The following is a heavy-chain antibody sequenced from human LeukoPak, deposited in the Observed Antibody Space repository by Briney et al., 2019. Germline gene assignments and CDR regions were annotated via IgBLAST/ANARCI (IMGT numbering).Heavy chain of an antibody. CDR3: ARVSYYYDSSGDPNTAFDI. Sequence: SETLSLTCTVSGGSISSYYWSRIRQPAGKGLEWIGRIYTSGSTNYNPSLKSRVTMSVDTSKNQFSLKLSSVTAADTAVYYCARVSYYYDSSGDPNTAFDIWGQGTMVTVSS. J-gene: IGHJ3*02. CDR2: IYTSGST. V-gene: IGHV4-4*07. D-gene: IGHD3-22*01. CDR1: GGSISSYY.